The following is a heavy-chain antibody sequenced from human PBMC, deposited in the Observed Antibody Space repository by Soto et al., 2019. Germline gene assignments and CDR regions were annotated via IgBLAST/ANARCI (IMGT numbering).Heavy chain of an antibody. Sequence: QVQLQESGPGLVKPSQTLSLTCTVSGGSISSGGYYWSWIRQHPGKGLEWIGYIYYSGSTYYNPSLESRVTISVDTSKNQFSLKLSSVTAADTAVYYCARGSTVVTPSGLDYWGQGTLVTVSS. CDR1: GGSISSGGYY. D-gene: IGHD4-17*01. V-gene: IGHV4-31*03. CDR2: IYYSGST. J-gene: IGHJ4*02. CDR3: ARGSTVVTPSGLDY.